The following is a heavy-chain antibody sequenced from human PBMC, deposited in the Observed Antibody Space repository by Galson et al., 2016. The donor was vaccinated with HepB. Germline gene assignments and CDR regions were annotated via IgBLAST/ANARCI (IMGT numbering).Heavy chain of an antibody. D-gene: IGHD5-12*01. CDR2: ISKNGGET. Sequence: SLRLSCAASGFTFSNYAMHWVRQAPGKGLEWVAVISKNGGETYYADSVNGRFTVSRDNSDNTLYLQMNSLRAEDTAVYYCVTVAFGNYVATPENWFDPWGQGTLVTVSS. V-gene: IGHV3-30*03. CDR3: VTVAFGNYVATPENWFDP. J-gene: IGHJ5*02. CDR1: GFTFSNYA.